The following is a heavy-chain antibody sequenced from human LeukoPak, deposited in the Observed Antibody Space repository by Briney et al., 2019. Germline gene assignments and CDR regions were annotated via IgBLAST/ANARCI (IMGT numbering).Heavy chain of an antibody. V-gene: IGHV4-4*07. CDR3: ARVLADGYNSRKDAFDI. CDR1: GGSISTYY. D-gene: IGHD5-24*01. CDR2: IYTSGST. Sequence: SEPLSLTCTVSGGSISTYYWSWIRQPAGKGLEWIGRIYTSGSTNYKPSLKSRVTMSVDTSKKHFSLKLSSVTAADTAVYYCARVLADGYNSRKDAFDIWGQGTMVTVSS. J-gene: IGHJ3*02.